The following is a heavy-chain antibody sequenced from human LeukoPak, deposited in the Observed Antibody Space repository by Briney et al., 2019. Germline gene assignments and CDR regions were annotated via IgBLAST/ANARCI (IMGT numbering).Heavy chain of an antibody. CDR2: ISGSGGST. J-gene: IGHJ4*02. Sequence: GGSLSLSCAASGFTFSSYAMSWVRQAPGKGLEWVSAISGSGGSTYYADSVKGRFTISRDNSKNTLYLQMNSLRAEDTAVYYCAKRSRLPSDYFDYWGQGTLVTVSS. V-gene: IGHV3-23*01. CDR1: GFTFSSYA. CDR3: AKRSRLPSDYFDY. D-gene: IGHD6-25*01.